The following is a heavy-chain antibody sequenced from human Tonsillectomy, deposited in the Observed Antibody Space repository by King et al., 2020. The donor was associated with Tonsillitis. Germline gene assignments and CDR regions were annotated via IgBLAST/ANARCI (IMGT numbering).Heavy chain of an antibody. Sequence: QLVQSGGGVVQPGRSLRLSCAASGFTFSSYCMHWVRQAPGKRLEWVAVISYDGSNKYYADSVKVRFTISRDNSKNTLYLQMNSLRAEDTAVYYCAKGNGQWLVAYCFDYWGQGTLVTVSS. J-gene: IGHJ4*02. V-gene: IGHV3-30*18. D-gene: IGHD6-19*01. CDR3: AKGNGQWLVAYCFDY. CDR2: ISYDGSNK. CDR1: GFTFSSYC.